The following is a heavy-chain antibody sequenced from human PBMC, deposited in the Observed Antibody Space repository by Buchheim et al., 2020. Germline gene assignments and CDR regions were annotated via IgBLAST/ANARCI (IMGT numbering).Heavy chain of an antibody. CDR2: IHYSGNT. V-gene: IGHV4-30-4*01. D-gene: IGHD2/OR15-2a*01. CDR1: GGSISSDDYY. Sequence: QVQLQESGPGLVKPSQTLSLTCTVSGGSISSDDYYWSWIRQPPGKGLEWIGYIHYSGNTQYHPSLESRVTISVDTSKNHFSLNMRSATAADTAVYYCARSWAGELGYWGQGTL. J-gene: IGHJ4*02. CDR3: ARSWAGELGY.